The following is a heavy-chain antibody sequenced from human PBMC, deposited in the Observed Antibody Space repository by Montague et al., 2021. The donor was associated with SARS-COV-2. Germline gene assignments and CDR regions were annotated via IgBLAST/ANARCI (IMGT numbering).Heavy chain of an antibody. CDR3: AREGVGLDYYDSSGYNDY. J-gene: IGHJ4*02. CDR1: GFTVSSYE. CDR2: ISSSGSTI. V-gene: IGHV3-48*03. D-gene: IGHD3-22*01. Sequence: SLRLSCAASGFTVSSYEMNWVRQAPGKGLEWVSYISSSGSTIYYADSVXGLFTISRDNAKNSLYLQMNSLRAEDTAVYCCAREGVGLDYYDSSGYNDYWGQGTLVTVSS.